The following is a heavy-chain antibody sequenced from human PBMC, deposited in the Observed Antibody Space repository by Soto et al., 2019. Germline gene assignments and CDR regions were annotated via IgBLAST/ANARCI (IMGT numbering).Heavy chain of an antibody. CDR1: GFSCDDYG. J-gene: IGHJ4*02. D-gene: IGHD2-2*03. V-gene: IGHV3-9*01. Sequence: EVQLVESGGGSVQPGRSLRLSCAASGFSCDDYGMHWVRQGPGKGLEWVSGISWNSGDIYYADSVKGRFTISRDNAKRSLYLQMNSLRTEDTALYYCANDNDLDRDGPFDYWGQGILVTVSS. CDR2: ISWNSGDI. CDR3: ANDNDLDRDGPFDY.